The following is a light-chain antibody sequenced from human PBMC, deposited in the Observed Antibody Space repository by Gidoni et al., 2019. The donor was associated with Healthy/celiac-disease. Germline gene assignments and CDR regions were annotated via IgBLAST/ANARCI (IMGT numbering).Light chain of an antibody. J-gene: IGKJ4*01. CDR1: QSVSSN. CDR3: QQYNNWPPV. Sequence: TLSVSPGERATLSCRASQSVSSNLAWYQQKPGQAPRLLIYGASTRATGIPARFSGSGSGTEFTLTISSLQSEDFAVYYCQQYNNWPPVFGGGTKVEIK. V-gene: IGKV3-15*01. CDR2: GAS.